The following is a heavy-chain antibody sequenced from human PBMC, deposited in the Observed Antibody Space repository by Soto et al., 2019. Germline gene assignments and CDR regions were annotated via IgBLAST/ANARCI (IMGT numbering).Heavy chain of an antibody. CDR3: AQDTYYYDSSGYYTLLY. J-gene: IGHJ4*02. Sequence: PGGSLRLSCAASGFTFSSYGMHWVRQAPGKGLEWVAVISYDGSNKHYADSLEGRFTISRDNSKNTLYLQMNSLRAEDTAVYYCAQDTYYYDSSGYYTLLYWGQGTLVTVSS. V-gene: IGHV3-30*18. CDR2: ISYDGSNK. CDR1: GFTFSSYG. D-gene: IGHD3-22*01.